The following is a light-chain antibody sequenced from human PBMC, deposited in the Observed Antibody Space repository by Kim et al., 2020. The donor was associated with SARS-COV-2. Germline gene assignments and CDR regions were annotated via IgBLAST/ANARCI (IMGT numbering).Light chain of an antibody. J-gene: IGKJ1*01. CDR1: QGISNS. V-gene: IGKV1-27*01. CDR3: QKYNAAPWT. CDR2: AAS. Sequence: AAVGDRVNITCRARQGISNSLAWFQQKPGKAPKVLIYAASTLQSGVPSRFSGSGSGTDFTLTISSLQPEDVATYYCQKYNAAPWTFGQGTKVDIK.